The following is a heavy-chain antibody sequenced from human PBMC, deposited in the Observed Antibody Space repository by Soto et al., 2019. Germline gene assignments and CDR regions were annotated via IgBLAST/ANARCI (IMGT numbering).Heavy chain of an antibody. J-gene: IGHJ4*02. Sequence: PSEMLSLTCTVSGGSISSGGYYWSWIRQHPGKGLEWIGYIYYSGSTYYNPSLKSRVTISVDTSKNQFSLKLSSVTAADTAVYYCARAATEDFDYWGQGTLVTVSS. CDR3: ARAATEDFDY. V-gene: IGHV4-31*03. CDR2: IYYSGST. D-gene: IGHD2-15*01. CDR1: GGSISSGGYY.